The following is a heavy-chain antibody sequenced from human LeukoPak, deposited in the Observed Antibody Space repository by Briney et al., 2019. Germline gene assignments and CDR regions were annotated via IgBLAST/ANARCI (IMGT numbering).Heavy chain of an antibody. V-gene: IGHV3-23*01. CDR3: ARGDRDSGDYKGDAFDI. Sequence: GGSLRLSCAASGFTFSSYGMSWVRQAPGKGLEWVSAISGSGGSTYYADSVKGRFTITRDNSKNTLYLQMNTLRPEDTALYYCARGDRDSGDYKGDAFDIWGHGTMVIVSS. J-gene: IGHJ3*02. D-gene: IGHD3-9*01. CDR1: GFTFSSYG. CDR2: ISGSGGST.